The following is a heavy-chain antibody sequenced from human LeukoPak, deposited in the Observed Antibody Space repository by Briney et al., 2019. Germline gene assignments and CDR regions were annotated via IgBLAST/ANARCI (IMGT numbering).Heavy chain of an antibody. D-gene: IGHD2-8*02. CDR3: ARQPHCTGATCHPPGDSIDI. Sequence: PSETLSLTCTVSGYSISSGYYWGWTRPPPGKGLEWIGSMFHSGSTYYNPSLQSRVTISVDTSKNQFFLKVTSVTASDTAVYYCARQPHCTGATCHPPGDSIDIWSQGTLVTVSS. CDR2: MFHSGST. V-gene: IGHV4-38-2*02. J-gene: IGHJ3*02. CDR1: GYSISSGYY.